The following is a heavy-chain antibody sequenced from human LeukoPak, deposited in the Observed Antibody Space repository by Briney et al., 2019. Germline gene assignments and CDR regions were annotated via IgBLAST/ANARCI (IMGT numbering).Heavy chain of an antibody. V-gene: IGHV4-39*07. J-gene: IGHJ5*02. CDR2: VSYRGDT. D-gene: IGHD1-1*01. Sequence: SETLSLTCAVSGGSISIDDYFWAWIRQSPGKGLEWIGSVSYRGDTYYNPSLQSRVTISVDTPKNQFSLRLNSVTAADTALYYCARDSLRIQSGTTPWGQGTLVTVSS. CDR3: ARDSLRIQSGTTP. CDR1: GGSISIDDYF.